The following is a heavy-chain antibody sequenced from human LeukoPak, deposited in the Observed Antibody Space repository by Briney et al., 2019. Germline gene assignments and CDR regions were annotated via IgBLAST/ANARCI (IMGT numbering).Heavy chain of an antibody. CDR1: GYTFTSYG. CDR2: ISAYNGNT. CDR3: ASPDVDTNYYYYMDV. V-gene: IGHV1-18*01. J-gene: IGHJ6*03. Sequence: ASVKVSCKASGYTFTSYGISWVRQAPGQGLEWMGWISAYNGNTNYAQKLQGRVTMTTDTSTSTAYMELRSLRSDDTAVYYCASPDVDTNYYYYMDVWGKGTTVTVSS. D-gene: IGHD5-18*01.